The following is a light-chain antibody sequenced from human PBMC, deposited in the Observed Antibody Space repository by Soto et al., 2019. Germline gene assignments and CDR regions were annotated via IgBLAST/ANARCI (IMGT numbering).Light chain of an antibody. J-gene: IGKJ3*01. Sequence: DIQMTQSPSSLSASVGDRVTITCQASQDISNYLNWYQQKPGKAPKLLIYDASNLETGVPSRFSGSGSGTDFTFTIRSLQPEDIAKYYCQQYDNPPPFGPGTKVDIK. CDR1: QDISNY. CDR3: QQYDNPPP. V-gene: IGKV1-33*01. CDR2: DAS.